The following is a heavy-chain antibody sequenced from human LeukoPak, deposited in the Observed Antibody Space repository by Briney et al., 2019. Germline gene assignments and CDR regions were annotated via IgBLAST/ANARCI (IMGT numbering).Heavy chain of an antibody. Sequence: ASVKVSCKASGGTFTSYAISWGRRAPGQGLEWRGGIIPIFGAANYEQKFQGRVTITADKSTSTSYMELSSLRSDDTAVYYCARDQESRYYGSGSSPPDYWGQGTLVTVSS. D-gene: IGHD3-10*01. CDR3: ARDQESRYYGSGSSPPDY. CDR1: GGTFTSYA. CDR2: IIPIFGAA. J-gene: IGHJ4*02. V-gene: IGHV1-69*06.